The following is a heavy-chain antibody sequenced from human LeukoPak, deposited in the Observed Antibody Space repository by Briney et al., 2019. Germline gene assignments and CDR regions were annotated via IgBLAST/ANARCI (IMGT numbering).Heavy chain of an antibody. V-gene: IGHV3-30*18. Sequence: PGGSLRLSCAASGFTFNNYAMHSVRQAPGKGLEWAAVISYDGSRKYHADSVKGGFTISRDNSKNTLYLQMNSLRAEDTALYYCAKDSAGLDYYFDYWGQGTLVTVSS. CDR1: GFTFNNYA. D-gene: IGHD1-14*01. J-gene: IGHJ4*02. CDR3: AKDSAGLDYYFDY. CDR2: ISYDGSRK.